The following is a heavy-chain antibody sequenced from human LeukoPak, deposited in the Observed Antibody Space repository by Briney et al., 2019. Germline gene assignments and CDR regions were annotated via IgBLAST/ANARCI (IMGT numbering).Heavy chain of an antibody. Sequence: ASVKVPCKASGYTFTSYDINWVRQATGQGLEWMGWMNPNSGNTGYAQKFQGRVTMTRNTSISTAYMELSSLRSEDTAVYYCARTWPYSSSWYSTYYYGMDVWGQGTTVTVSS. D-gene: IGHD6-13*01. CDR3: ARTWPYSSSWYSTYYYGMDV. CDR2: MNPNSGNT. V-gene: IGHV1-8*01. J-gene: IGHJ6*02. CDR1: GYTFTSYD.